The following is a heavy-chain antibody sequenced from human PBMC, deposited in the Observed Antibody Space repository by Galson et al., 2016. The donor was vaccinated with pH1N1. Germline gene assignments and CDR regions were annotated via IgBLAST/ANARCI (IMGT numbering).Heavy chain of an antibody. CDR3: AKDIYTSGLGPLFDY. J-gene: IGHJ4*02. CDR2: ISWNSGNI. D-gene: IGHD6-19*01. V-gene: IGHV3-9*01. Sequence: SLRLSCAASGFTFDDYAMHWVRQAPGQGLEWVSGISWNSGNIGYADSVKGRFTISRDNAKNSLYLQMNSLRAEDTAFYYCAKDIYTSGLGPLFDYWGQGTLVTVSS. CDR1: GFTFDDYA.